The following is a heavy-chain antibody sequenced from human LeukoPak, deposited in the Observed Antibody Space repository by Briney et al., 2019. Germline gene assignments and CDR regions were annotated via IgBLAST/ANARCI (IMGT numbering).Heavy chain of an antibody. V-gene: IGHV3-30*02. D-gene: IGHD2-21*01. Sequence: GGSLRFSCAASGFMFSNYGMYWVRQAPGKGLEWVAFMRYDGTNEYYTDSVKARFTISRDNSKNTLYLQMNSLRAEDTAVYYCATSNGDCGGYFDYWGQGTLVTVSS. CDR3: ATSNGDCGGYFDY. CDR1: GFMFSNYG. CDR2: MRYDGTNE. J-gene: IGHJ4*02.